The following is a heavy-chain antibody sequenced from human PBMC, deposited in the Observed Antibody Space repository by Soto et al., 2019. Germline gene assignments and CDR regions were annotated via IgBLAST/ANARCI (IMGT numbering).Heavy chain of an antibody. CDR1: GGTFSSYA. D-gene: IGHD3-10*01. CDR2: IIPIFGTA. J-gene: IGHJ6*02. Sequence: SVKVSCKASGGTFSSYAISWVRQAPGQGPEWMGGIIPIFGTANYAQKFQGRVTITADESTSTAYMELSSLRSEDTAVYYCALANTMVRGVIRPYYYYYGMDVWGQGTTVTVSS. V-gene: IGHV1-69*13. CDR3: ALANTMVRGVIRPYYYYYGMDV.